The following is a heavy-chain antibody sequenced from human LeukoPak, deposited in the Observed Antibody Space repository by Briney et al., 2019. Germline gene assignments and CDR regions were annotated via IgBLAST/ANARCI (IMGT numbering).Heavy chain of an antibody. CDR2: IRSKANSYAT. CDR1: GFTFSGSA. CDR3: TRHLWGSYGSGSPLYYYYYMDV. D-gene: IGHD3-10*01. Sequence: GGSLRLSCAASGFTFSGSAMHWVRQASGKGLEWVGRIRSKANSYATAYAASVKGRFTISRDDSKNTAYLQMNSLKTKDTAVYYCTRHLWGSYGSGSPLYYYYYMDVWGKGTTVTVSS. J-gene: IGHJ6*03. V-gene: IGHV3-73*01.